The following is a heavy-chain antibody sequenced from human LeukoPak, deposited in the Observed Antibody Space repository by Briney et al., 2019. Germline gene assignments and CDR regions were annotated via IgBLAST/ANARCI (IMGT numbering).Heavy chain of an antibody. D-gene: IGHD3-10*01. CDR1: GGFISSYY. CDR2: IYYSGST. CDR3: ARDRLLWFGEDGGSGYFGDAFDI. V-gene: IGHV4-59*12. J-gene: IGHJ3*02. Sequence: SETLSLTCTVSGGFISSYYWSWIRQPPGKGLEWIGYIYYSGSTNYNPSLKSRVTISVDTSKNQFSLKLSSVTAAGTAVYYCARDRLLWFGEDGGSGYFGDAFDIWGQGTMVTVSS.